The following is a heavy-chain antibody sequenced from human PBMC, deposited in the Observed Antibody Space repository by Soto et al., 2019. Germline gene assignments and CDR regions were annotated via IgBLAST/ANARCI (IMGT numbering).Heavy chain of an antibody. J-gene: IGHJ6*02. D-gene: IGHD5-18*01. CDR2: IYTSGST. CDR1: GGSISSYY. CDR3: ARDPVVTAYYYYGMDV. V-gene: IGHV4-4*07. Sequence: SDTLSLTCTVSGGSISSYYWSWIRQPAGKGLEWIGRIYTSGSTNYNPSLKSRVTMSVDTSKNQFSLKLSSVTAADTAVYYCARDPVVTAYYYYGMDVWGQGTTVTVSS.